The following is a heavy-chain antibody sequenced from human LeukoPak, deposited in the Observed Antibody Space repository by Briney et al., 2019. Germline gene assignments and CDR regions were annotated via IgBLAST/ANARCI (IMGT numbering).Heavy chain of an antibody. J-gene: IGHJ4*02. Sequence: GGSLRLSCAASGLTFSSHSMNWVRQAPGKGLEWVSHIRSSSRTTYYADSVKGRFTISRDDAKTSLYLQMNSLRGEDTAVYYCASWAGTTAGFSGPFDFWGQGTLVTVSS. CDR3: ASWAGTTAGFSGPFDF. CDR1: GLTFSSHS. CDR2: IRSSSRTT. D-gene: IGHD6-25*01. V-gene: IGHV3-48*01.